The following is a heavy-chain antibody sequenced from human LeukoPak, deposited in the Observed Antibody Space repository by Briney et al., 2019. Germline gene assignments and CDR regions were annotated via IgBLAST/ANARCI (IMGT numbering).Heavy chain of an antibody. Sequence: SETLSLTCTVSGGSISSYYWSWIRQPPGKGLEWIGYIYYSGSTNYNPSLKSRVTISVDTSKNQFSLKLSSVTAADTAVYYCARGLKLELRSAFDIWGQGTMVTVSS. CDR1: GGSISSYY. J-gene: IGHJ3*02. CDR3: ARGLKLELRSAFDI. CDR2: IYYSGST. D-gene: IGHD1-7*01. V-gene: IGHV4-59*12.